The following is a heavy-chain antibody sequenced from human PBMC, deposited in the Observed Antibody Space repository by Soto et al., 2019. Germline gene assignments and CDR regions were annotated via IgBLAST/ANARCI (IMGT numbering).Heavy chain of an antibody. CDR3: AIANYGDHQWDY. J-gene: IGHJ4*02. V-gene: IGHV4-34*01. D-gene: IGHD4-17*01. Sequence: SETLSLTCAVYGGSFSGYYWSWIRQPPGKGLEWIGEINHSGSTNYNPSLKSRVTISVDTSKNQFSLKLSSVTAADTAVYYCAIANYGDHQWDYWGQGTLVTVSS. CDR2: INHSGST. CDR1: GGSFSGYY.